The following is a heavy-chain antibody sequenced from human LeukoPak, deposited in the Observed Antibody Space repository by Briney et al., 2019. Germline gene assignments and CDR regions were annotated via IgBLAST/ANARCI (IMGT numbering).Heavy chain of an antibody. CDR3: AKRGGSTVTTTYYYYYMDV. V-gene: IGHV3-30*02. D-gene: IGHD4-11*01. J-gene: IGHJ6*03. CDR2: IRYDGSNK. Sequence: PGRSLRLSCAASGFSFSNYGMHWVRQAPGKGLEWVASIRYDGSNKYYADSVKGRFTISRDNSKNTLYLQMNSLRAEDTAVYYCAKRGGSTVTTTYYYYYMDVWGKGTTVTVSS. CDR1: GFSFSNYG.